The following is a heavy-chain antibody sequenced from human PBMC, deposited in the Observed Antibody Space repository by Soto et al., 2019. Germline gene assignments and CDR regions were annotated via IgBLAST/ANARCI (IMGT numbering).Heavy chain of an antibody. CDR1: GYSFTSYW. CDR2: IYPGDSDT. J-gene: IGHJ6*02. Sequence: XDSLKITCKCSGYSFTSYWVGLVLQMPGKGLEWMGIIYPGDSDTRYSPSFQGQVTISADKSISTAYLQWSSLKASDTAMYYCARRSSSWYDYYYYGMDVWGQGTTVTVSS. V-gene: IGHV5-51*01. D-gene: IGHD6-13*01. CDR3: ARRSSSWYDYYYYGMDV.